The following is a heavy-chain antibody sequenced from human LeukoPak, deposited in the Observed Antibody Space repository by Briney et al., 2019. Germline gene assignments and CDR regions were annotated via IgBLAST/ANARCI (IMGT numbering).Heavy chain of an antibody. CDR2: IIPILGIA. J-gene: IGHJ3*01. D-gene: IGHD2-2*01. V-gene: IGHV1-69*02. Sequence: SVRVSCKASGGTFTSYTTSWVRQPPGQGLEWMGRIIPILGIANYAQKFQGRVTITADKSTSTAYMELSSLRSEDTAVYYCARGGSTSCLLWGQGTMVTVSS. CDR3: ARGGSTSCLL. CDR1: GGTFTSYT.